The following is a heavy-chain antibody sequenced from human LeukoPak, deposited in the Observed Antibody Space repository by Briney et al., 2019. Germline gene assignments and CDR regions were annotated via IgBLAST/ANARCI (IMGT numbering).Heavy chain of an antibody. CDR2: INHSGST. D-gene: IGHD5-18*01. CDR1: GGSFSGYY. CDR3: ARQRGYSYHVWFDP. Sequence: SETLSLTCAVYGGSFSGYYWSWIRQPPGKGLEWIGEINHSGSTNYNPSLKSRVTISVDTSKNQFSLKLSSVTAADTAVYYCARQRGYSYHVWFDPWGQGTLVTVSS. V-gene: IGHV4-34*01. J-gene: IGHJ5*02.